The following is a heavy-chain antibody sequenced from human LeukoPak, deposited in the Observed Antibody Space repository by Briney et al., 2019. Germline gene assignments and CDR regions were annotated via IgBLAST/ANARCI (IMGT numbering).Heavy chain of an antibody. CDR3: ASSSWYGNWFDP. CDR1: GGSISSYY. D-gene: IGHD6-13*01. CDR2: IYYTGST. Sequence: SETLSLTCTVSGGSISSYYWSWIRQPPGKGLEWIGYIYYTGSTNYNPSLKSRVTISVDTSKNQFPLKLSSVTAADTAVYYCASSSWYGNWFDPWGQGTLVTVSS. V-gene: IGHV4-59*01. J-gene: IGHJ5*02.